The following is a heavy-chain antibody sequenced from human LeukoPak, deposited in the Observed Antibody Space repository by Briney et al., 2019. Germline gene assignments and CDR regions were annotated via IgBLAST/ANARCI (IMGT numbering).Heavy chain of an antibody. CDR3: TRGRGGYLYYFDY. CDR2: IRSKAYGGTT. J-gene: IGHJ4*02. V-gene: IGHV3-49*04. D-gene: IGHD5-24*01. CDR1: GFTFGDYA. Sequence: GGSLRLSCTASGFTFGDYAMSWVRQAPGKGLEWVGFIRSKAYGGTTEYAASVKGRFTISRDDSKSIAYLQMNSLKTEDTAVYYCTRGRGGYLYYFDYWGQGTLVTVSS.